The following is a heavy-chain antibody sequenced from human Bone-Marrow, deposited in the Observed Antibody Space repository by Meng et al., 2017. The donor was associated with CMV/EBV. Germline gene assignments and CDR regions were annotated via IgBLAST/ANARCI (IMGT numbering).Heavy chain of an antibody. J-gene: IGHJ4*02. V-gene: IGHV3-21*01. CDR1: GGSISNSY. CDR3: AKIGYCSSTSCRLSDY. Sequence: ETLSLTCTVSGGSISNSYWNWVRQAPGKGLEWVSSISSSSSYIYYADSVKGRFTISRDNSKNTLYLQMNSLRAEDTAVYYCAKIGYCSSTSCRLSDYWGQGTLVTVSS. CDR2: ISSSSSYI. D-gene: IGHD2-2*01.